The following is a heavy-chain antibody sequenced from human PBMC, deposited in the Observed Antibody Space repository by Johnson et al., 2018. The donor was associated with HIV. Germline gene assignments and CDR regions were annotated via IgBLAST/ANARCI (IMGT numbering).Heavy chain of an antibody. V-gene: IGHV3-30*14. CDR1: GFTFSSYT. CDR2: ISYDGSNK. CDR3: DI. J-gene: IGHJ3*02. Sequence: QVQLVESGGGVVQPGRSLRLSCAASGFTFSSYTMHWVRQAPGKGLEWVAVISYDGSNKYYADSVKGRFTISRDNSKNTLYLQMNSLRVEAAAGLAFDIWGQGTMVTVSS.